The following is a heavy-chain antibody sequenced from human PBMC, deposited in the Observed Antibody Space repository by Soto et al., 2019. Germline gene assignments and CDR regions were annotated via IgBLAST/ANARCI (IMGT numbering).Heavy chain of an antibody. Sequence: SGPTLVKPTQTLTLTCTFSGFSLSTSGMCVSWIRQPPGKALEWLALIDWDDDKYYSTSLKTRLTISKDTSKNQVVLTMTNMDPVDTATYYCARTLWCMLPGDVSGWFDPWGQGTLVTVSS. CDR3: ARTLWCMLPGDVSGWFDP. V-gene: IGHV2-70*01. CDR1: GFSLSTSGMC. CDR2: IDWDDDK. J-gene: IGHJ5*02. D-gene: IGHD2-8*01.